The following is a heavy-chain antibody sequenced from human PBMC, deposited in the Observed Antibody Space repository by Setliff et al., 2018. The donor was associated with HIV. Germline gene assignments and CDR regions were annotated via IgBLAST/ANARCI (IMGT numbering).Heavy chain of an antibody. Sequence: PSETLSLTCTLSGGSFGDYHWSWIRQPAGRGLEWIGRIFRSGTTDYKFSLKSRVTISIDTSRNQFSLRLTSVTAADTAVYFCARLRITMIMMLNYFDYWGQGTLVTVSS. CDR2: IFRSGTT. CDR1: GGSFGDYH. CDR3: ARLRITMIMMLNYFDY. J-gene: IGHJ4*02. V-gene: IGHV4-4*07. D-gene: IGHD3-22*01.